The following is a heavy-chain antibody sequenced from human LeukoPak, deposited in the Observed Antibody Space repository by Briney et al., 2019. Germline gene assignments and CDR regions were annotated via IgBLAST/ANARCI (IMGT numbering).Heavy chain of an antibody. V-gene: IGHV3-23*01. J-gene: IGHJ3*02. CDR3: AKAAYCSGGSCENAFDI. CDR2: ISGTGGTT. D-gene: IGHD2-15*01. CDR1: GFTVSSNY. Sequence: GGSLRLSCAASGFTVSSNYMSWVRQAPGKGLEWVSAISGTGGTTHYADSVKGRFTISRDKSKNALYLQMNSLRAEDTAVYYCAKAAYCSGGSCENAFDIWGQGTMVTVSS.